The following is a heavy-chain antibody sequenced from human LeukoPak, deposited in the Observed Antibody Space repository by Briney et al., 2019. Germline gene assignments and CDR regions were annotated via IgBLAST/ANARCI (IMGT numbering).Heavy chain of an antibody. CDR1: GFTFGSYW. J-gene: IGHJ6*02. CDR3: AKMREGP. Sequence: GGSLRLSCAASGFTFGSYWMIWVRQAPGEGLEWVANINQAGSDRRYVDSVKGRFTISRDNAKTTLYLQMNSLRVEDTAVYYCAKMREGPWGQGTTVTVSS. V-gene: IGHV3-7*03. CDR2: INQAGSDR.